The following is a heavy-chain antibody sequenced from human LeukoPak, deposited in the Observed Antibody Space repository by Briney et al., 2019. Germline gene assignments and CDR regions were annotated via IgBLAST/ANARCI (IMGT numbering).Heavy chain of an antibody. D-gene: IGHD3-22*01. J-gene: IGHJ4*02. V-gene: IGHV1-2*02. CDR1: EYTFTGYY. CDR2: IFPNTGDT. CDR3: ARKLYDSSRYGQTYYFDY. Sequence: ASVKVSCKASEYTFTGYYLHWVRQAPGQGLEWLGSIFPNTGDTRYAQKFQGRVTMTRDTSISTASMELRRLKSDDSAVYYCARKLYDSSRYGQTYYFDYWGQGTLVTVSS.